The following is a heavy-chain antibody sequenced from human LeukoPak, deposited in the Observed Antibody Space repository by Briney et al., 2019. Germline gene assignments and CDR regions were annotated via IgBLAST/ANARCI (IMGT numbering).Heavy chain of an antibody. CDR1: GGTLRSYA. D-gene: IGHD6-13*01. CDR3: ASLVSSAAGAFDI. J-gene: IGHJ3*02. V-gene: IGHV1-69*01. CDR2: IIPIFGTA. Sequence: ASVKVSCKASGGTLRSYAISWVRQAPGQRLEWMGGIIPIFGTANYAQKFQGRVTITADESTSTAYMELSSLRSEDTAVYYCASLVSSAAGAFDIWGQGTMVTVSS.